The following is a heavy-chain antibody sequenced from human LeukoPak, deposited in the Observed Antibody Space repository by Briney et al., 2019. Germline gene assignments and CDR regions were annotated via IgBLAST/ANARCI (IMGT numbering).Heavy chain of an antibody. CDR2: IYTSGST. CDR1: GGSISSGSYY. Sequence: PSETLSLTCTVSGGSISSGSYYWSWIRQPAGKGLEWIGRIYTSGSTNYNPSLKSRVTISVDTSKNQFSLKLSSVTAADTAVYYCARGQLRYFDWLHLKDAFDIWGQGTMITVSS. V-gene: IGHV4-61*02. D-gene: IGHD3-9*01. J-gene: IGHJ3*02. CDR3: ARGQLRYFDWLHLKDAFDI.